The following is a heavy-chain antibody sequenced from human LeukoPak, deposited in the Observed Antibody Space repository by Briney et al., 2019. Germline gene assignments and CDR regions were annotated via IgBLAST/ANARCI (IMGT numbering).Heavy chain of an antibody. Sequence: ASVKVSCKASGYTFTSYGISWVRQAPGQGLEWMGWINPNSGGTNYAQKFQSRVTMTRDTSISTAYMELSRLRSDDTAVYYCAREGLDTGYFDYWGQGTLVTVSS. V-gene: IGHV1-2*02. CDR1: GYTFTSYG. CDR3: AREGLDTGYFDY. J-gene: IGHJ4*02. CDR2: INPNSGGT. D-gene: IGHD3-22*01.